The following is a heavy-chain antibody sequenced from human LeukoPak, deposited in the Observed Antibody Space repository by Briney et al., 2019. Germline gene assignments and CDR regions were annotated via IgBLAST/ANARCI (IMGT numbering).Heavy chain of an antibody. CDR2: INHSGST. V-gene: IGHV4-34*01. CDR1: GGSFSGYY. J-gene: IGHJ3*02. D-gene: IGHD2-15*01. CDR3: ARGLVVVAAKAFDI. Sequence: PSETLSLTCAVYGGSFSGYYWSWIRQPPGKGLEWIGEINHSGSTNYNPSLKSRVTISVDTSKNQFSLKLSSVTAADTAVYYCARGLVVVAAKAFDIWGQGTMVTVSS.